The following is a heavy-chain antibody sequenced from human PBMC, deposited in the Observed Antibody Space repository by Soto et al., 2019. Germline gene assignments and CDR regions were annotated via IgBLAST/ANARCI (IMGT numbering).Heavy chain of an antibody. CDR1: GFTFSSYA. CDR3: APMGV. V-gene: IGHV3-23*04. J-gene: IGHJ6*02. CDR2: IGGSDNRT. Sequence: VQLVESGGGVVQPGRSLRLSCAASGFTFSSYAMSWVRQAPGKGLEWVSAIGGSDNRTYYADSVKGRFTISRDNSKNTLYLQMSSLRADDTAVYYCAPMGVWGQGTTVTVSS.